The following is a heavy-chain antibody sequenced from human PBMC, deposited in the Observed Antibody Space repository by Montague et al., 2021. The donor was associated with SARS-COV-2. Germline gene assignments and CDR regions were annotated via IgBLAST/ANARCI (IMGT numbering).Heavy chain of an antibody. D-gene: IGHD2-21*01. CDR3: ARGLLLSV. V-gene: IGHV4-30-2*01. J-gene: IGHJ4*02. CDR2: IYVSGTT. Sequence: TLSLTCTVSGGSISTGGNSWSWIRQPPGRCLELIGYIYVSGTTYYSPSFRSRVTIAVDWSKNQFSLRLESVTAADTALYYCARGLLLSVWGQGTLVTVSS. CDR1: GGSISTGGNS.